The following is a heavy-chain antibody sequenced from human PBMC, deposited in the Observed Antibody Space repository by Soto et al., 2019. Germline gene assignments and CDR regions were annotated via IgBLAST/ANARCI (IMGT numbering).Heavy chain of an antibody. J-gene: IGHJ4*02. Sequence: GGSLRLSCAASGFTFSSYWMHWVRQAPGKGLVWVSRINSDGSSTSYADSVKGRFTISRDNAKNTLYLQMNSLRAEDTAVYYCARPPYSSGSGKYYFDYWGQGTLVTVSS. D-gene: IGHD6-19*01. CDR3: ARPPYSSGSGKYYFDY. CDR1: GFTFSSYW. V-gene: IGHV3-74*01. CDR2: INSDGSST.